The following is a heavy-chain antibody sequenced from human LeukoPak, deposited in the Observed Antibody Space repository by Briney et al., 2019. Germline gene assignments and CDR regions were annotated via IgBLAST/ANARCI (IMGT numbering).Heavy chain of an antibody. CDR2: IYYSGNT. D-gene: IGHD3-9*01. V-gene: IGHV4-31*03. Sequence: SETPSLTCTVSRGSISSGGYYWSWIRQHPGKGLEWIGYIYYSGNTYYNPSLKSRVTISVDTSKNQFSLKLSSVTAADTAVYFCAREARVDRAFDIWGQGTMVTVSA. CDR3: AREARVDRAFDI. J-gene: IGHJ3*02. CDR1: RGSISSGGYY.